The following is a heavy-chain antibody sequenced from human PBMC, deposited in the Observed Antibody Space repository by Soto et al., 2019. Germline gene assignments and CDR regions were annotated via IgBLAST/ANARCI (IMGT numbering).Heavy chain of an antibody. J-gene: IGHJ6*02. D-gene: IGHD2-15*01. CDR1: GFTFSSYG. V-gene: IGHV3-33*01. Sequence: QVQLVESGGGVVQPGRSLRLSCAASGFTFSSYGMHWVRQAPGKGLEWVAVIWYDGSNKYYADSVKGRFTISRDNSKNTLYLQRNRLRAEDTAVYYCASEYCSGGSCYSYGMDVWGQGTTVTVSS. CDR2: IWYDGSNK. CDR3: ASEYCSGGSCYSYGMDV.